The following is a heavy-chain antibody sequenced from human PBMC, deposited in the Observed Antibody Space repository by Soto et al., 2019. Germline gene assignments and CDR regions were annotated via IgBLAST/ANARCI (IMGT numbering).Heavy chain of an antibody. V-gene: IGHV3-21*01. CDR3: ARNVPRANSPFDY. CDR1: GFTFSSYS. D-gene: IGHD2-2*01. CDR2: INPDDNYI. Sequence: GGSLRLSCAASGFTFSSYSLNWVRQAPGKGLEWVSSINPDDNYIYYADSVRGRFTISRDNAKNSLYLQMNSLRAEDTAVYYCARNVPRANSPFDYWGQGTLVTVSS. J-gene: IGHJ4*02.